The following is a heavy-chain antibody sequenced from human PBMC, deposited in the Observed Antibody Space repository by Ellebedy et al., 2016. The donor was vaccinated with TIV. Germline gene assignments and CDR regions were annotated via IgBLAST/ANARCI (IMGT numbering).Heavy chain of an antibody. V-gene: IGHV1-58*02. CDR2: IVVDSGHT. CDR3: AARPRGAASGRFDY. J-gene: IGHJ4*02. Sequence: AASVKVSCKTSGFTFTSSVIQWVRQARGQRLEWIGWIVVDSGHTDYAQKFQERVTITRDMSTSTAYMELSSLRSEDTALYYCAARPRGAASGRFDYWGQGTLVTVSS. D-gene: IGHD3-10*01. CDR1: GFTFTSSV.